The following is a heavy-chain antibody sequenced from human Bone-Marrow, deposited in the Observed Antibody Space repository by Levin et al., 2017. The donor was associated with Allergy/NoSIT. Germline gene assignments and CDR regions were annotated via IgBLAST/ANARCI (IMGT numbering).Heavy chain of an antibody. CDR1: GFSLRTSGVA. CDR3: EHRLRADAFDI. V-gene: IGHV2-5*02. CDR2: IFWDDDK. Sequence: SGPTLVKPTQTLTLTCTFSGFSLRTSGVAVGWFRQPPGGALEWLTHIFWDDDKRFRPSLRRRLTVTKDASKNQVILTMTNVDPIDTGTYYCEHRLRADAFDIWGKGTLVTVSS. D-gene: IGHD3-10*01. J-gene: IGHJ3*02.